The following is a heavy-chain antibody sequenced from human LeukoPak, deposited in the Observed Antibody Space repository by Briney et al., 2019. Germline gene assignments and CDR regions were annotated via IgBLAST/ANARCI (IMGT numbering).Heavy chain of an antibody. J-gene: IGHJ6*03. CDR1: GDSISSGNY. CDR3: ARDLGYCSSTSCYTEYYYYMDV. V-gene: IGHV4-38-2*02. Sequence: SETLSLTCTVSGDSISSGNYWGWIRQPPGKGLEWIGSIFHTGSTYFNVSLKSRVTMSVDTSKNRFSLKLSSVTAADTAVYYCARDLGYCSSTSCYTEYYYYMDVWGKGTTVTVSS. D-gene: IGHD2-2*02. CDR2: IFHTGST.